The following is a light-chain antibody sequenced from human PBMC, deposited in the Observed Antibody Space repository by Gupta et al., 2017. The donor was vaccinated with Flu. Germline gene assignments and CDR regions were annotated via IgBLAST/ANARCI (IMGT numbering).Light chain of an antibody. J-gene: IGLJ3*02. V-gene: IGLV1-44*01. CDR3: AAWDDSLNGVV. CDR2: NDN. Sequence: QSVLTQPPSASGTPGQRVTISCSGGSSSVGSNTVNWYHQLPGTAPKLLIYNDNHRPSGVPDRFSGSRSGTSASLAISGLQSQDEADYYCAAWDDSLNGVVFGGGTKLTVL. CDR1: SSSVGSNT.